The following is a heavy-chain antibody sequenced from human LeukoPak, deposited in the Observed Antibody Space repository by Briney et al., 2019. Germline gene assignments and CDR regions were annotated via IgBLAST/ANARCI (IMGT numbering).Heavy chain of an antibody. Sequence: PGGSLRLSCAASGLTFRSYAMTWVRQAPGKGLEWVSAVSGSGNSTHYADSVRGRFTISRDNSKNTLYLQMNSLRGEDTALYYCAKVPRCTSTSCYSMGAFDFWGQGTMVTVSS. J-gene: IGHJ3*01. CDR2: VSGSGNST. CDR1: GLTFRSYA. CDR3: AKVPRCTSTSCYSMGAFDF. D-gene: IGHD2-2*01. V-gene: IGHV3-23*01.